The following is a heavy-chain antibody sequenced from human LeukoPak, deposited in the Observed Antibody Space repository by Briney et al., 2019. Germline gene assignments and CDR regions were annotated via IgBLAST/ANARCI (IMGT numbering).Heavy chain of an antibody. CDR3: AGAFYPGYYSYMAV. D-gene: IGHD3-3*02. V-gene: IGHV4-59*01. CDR2: IYSSGST. CDR1: GGSISSYY. Sequence: SETLSLTCTVSGGSISSYYWSWIRQPPGKGLEWIGYIYSSGSTNYNPSLKSRVTISVDTSKNQFSLKLSSVTAADTAVYYCAGAFYPGYYSYMAVWGKGTTVTVSS. J-gene: IGHJ6*03.